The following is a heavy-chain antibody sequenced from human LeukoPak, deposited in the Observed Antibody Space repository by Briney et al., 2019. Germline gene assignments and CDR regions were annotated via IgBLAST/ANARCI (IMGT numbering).Heavy chain of an antibody. Sequence: SGPTLGKPTQTLTLTCTFSGFSLSTSAVGVGWIRQPPVKALEWLALIYWDDDKRYSPSLKSRLTINKDTSKNQVVLTMTNVDPVDTATYYCAHRPEYDSSGYYDYWGQGTLVTVCS. CDR3: AHRPEYDSSGYYDY. J-gene: IGHJ4*02. CDR1: GFSLSTSAVG. V-gene: IGHV2-5*02. CDR2: IYWDDDK. D-gene: IGHD3-22*01.